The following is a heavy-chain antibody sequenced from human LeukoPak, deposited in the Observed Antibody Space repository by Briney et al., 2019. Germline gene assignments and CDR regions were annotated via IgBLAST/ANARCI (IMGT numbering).Heavy chain of an antibody. Sequence: SVKVSCKASGGTFSSYAISWVRQAPGQGLEWMGGIIPIFGTANYAQKFQGRVTITADESTSTAYMELSSLRSEDTAVYYCARGRLMVRSRNYYYGMDVWGQGTTVTVSS. D-gene: IGHD3-10*01. CDR2: IIPIFGTA. CDR3: ARGRLMVRSRNYYYGMDV. J-gene: IGHJ6*02. CDR1: GGTFSSYA. V-gene: IGHV1-69*13.